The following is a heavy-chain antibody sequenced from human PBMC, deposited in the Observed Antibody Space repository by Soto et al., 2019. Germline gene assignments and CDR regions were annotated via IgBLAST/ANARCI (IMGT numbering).Heavy chain of an antibody. Sequence: QVQLVQSGAEVKKPGDSVKVSCKASGYTFTSYDINWVRQDTGQGLEWMGWMNPKSGNTGYAQKFQGRVTRTRNTYISTAYMELSSVRSEDTSVYDCARAGQWLGYGMDVWGQGTTVTVSS. D-gene: IGHD6-19*01. CDR1: GYTFTSYD. J-gene: IGHJ6*02. CDR2: MNPKSGNT. V-gene: IGHV1-8*01. CDR3: ARAGQWLGYGMDV.